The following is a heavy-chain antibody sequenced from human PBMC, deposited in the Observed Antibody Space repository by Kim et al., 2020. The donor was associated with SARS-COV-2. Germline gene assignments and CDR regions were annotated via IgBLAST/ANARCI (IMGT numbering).Heavy chain of an antibody. V-gene: IGHV4-39*01. J-gene: IGHJ4*02. CDR3: ARGMYYYGSGSFKTPIGY. Sequence: SETLSLTCTVSGGSISSSSYYWGWIRQPPGKGLEWIGSIYYSGNTYYNPSLKSRVTISVDTSKNQFSLKLSSVTAADTAVYYCARGMYYYGSGSFKTPIGYWGQGTLVTVSS. D-gene: IGHD3-10*01. CDR1: GGSISSSSYY. CDR2: IYYSGNT.